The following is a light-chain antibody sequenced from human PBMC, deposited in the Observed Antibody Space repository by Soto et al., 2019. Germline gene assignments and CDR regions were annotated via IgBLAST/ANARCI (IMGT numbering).Light chain of an antibody. CDR3: CSYAGSYTSLYV. CDR1: SSDVGGYNY. V-gene: IGLV2-11*01. Sequence: QSVLTQPRSVSGSPGQSVTISCTGTSSDVGGYNYVSWYQQHPGKAPKFMIYDVSKRPSGVPDRFSGSKSCNTASLTISWLQAEDEADYYCCSYAGSYTSLYVFGTGTKVTVL. CDR2: DVS. J-gene: IGLJ1*01.